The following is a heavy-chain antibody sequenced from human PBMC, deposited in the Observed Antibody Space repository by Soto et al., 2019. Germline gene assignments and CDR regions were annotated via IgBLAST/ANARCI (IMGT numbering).Heavy chain of an antibody. CDR1: GGSISSYY. CDR3: ARENTMVRGVIIRYYYGMDV. CDR2: IYTSGST. V-gene: IGHV4-4*07. Sequence: SETLSLTCTVSGGSISSYYWSWIRQPAGRGLEWIGRIYTSGSTNYNPSLKSRVTMSVDTSKNQFSLKLSSVTAADTAVYYCARENTMVRGVIIRYYYGMDVWGQGTTVTVSS. D-gene: IGHD3-10*01. J-gene: IGHJ6*02.